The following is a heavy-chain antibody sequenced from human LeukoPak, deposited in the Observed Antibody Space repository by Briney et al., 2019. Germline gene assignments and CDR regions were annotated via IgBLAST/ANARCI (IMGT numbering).Heavy chain of an antibody. J-gene: IGHJ6*03. Sequence: GGSLRLSCAASGFTFSSYSMNWVRQAPGKGLEWVSYISSSSSTIYYADSVKGRFTISRDNSNNTLYLQMNSLRAEDTAVYYCAKLGGHPLHNYYVGVWGKGTTVAVSS. CDR3: AKLGGHPLHNYYVGV. CDR2: ISSSSSTI. D-gene: IGHD3-16*01. CDR1: GFTFSSYS. V-gene: IGHV3-48*01.